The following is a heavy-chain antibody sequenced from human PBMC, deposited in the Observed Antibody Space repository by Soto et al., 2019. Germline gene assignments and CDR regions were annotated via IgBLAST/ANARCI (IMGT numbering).Heavy chain of an antibody. V-gene: IGHV2-5*02. CDR2: IYWDDDK. D-gene: IGHD1-26*01. J-gene: IGHJ3*01. CDR1: GFSFSTSGLG. Sequence: QITLKESGPTLVQPTQTLTLTCTFSGFSFSTSGLGVAWIRQPPGKALEWLALIYWDDDKRYSPSLKNRLTIAKDTSKNQVVLTMTNLDPVDTATYYCAQELGLTPPKRPEAFDVWGLGTVVTVSS. CDR3: AQELGLTPPKRPEAFDV.